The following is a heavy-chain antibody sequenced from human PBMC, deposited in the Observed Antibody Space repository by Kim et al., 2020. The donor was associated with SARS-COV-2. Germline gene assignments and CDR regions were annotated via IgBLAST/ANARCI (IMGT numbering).Heavy chain of an antibody. CDR1: GYTFTGFY. J-gene: IGHJ4*02. Sequence: ASVKVSCKASGYTFTGFYMHWVRQAPGQGLEWMGWINPNSGDTNYAHKFQGRVTMTRDTSISTAYMELSRMTSDDTAVYYCARAAYYGSRAEIDYWGQGTLVTVSS. D-gene: IGHD3-22*01. V-gene: IGHV1-2*02. CDR2: INPNSGDT. CDR3: ARAAYYGSRAEIDY.